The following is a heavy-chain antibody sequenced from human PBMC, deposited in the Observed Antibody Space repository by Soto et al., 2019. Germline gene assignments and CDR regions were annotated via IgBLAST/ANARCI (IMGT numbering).Heavy chain of an antibody. J-gene: IGHJ4*02. Sequence: QVQLVESGGGVVQPGRSLRLSCAASGFTFSSYGMHWVRQAPGKGLEWVAVIWYDGSNKYYADSVKGRFTISRDNSKNTLYLQMNSLRAEDTAVYYWLTTVTTEVSDYWGQGTLVTVSS. CDR3: LTTVTTEVSDY. D-gene: IGHD4-4*01. V-gene: IGHV3-33*01. CDR2: IWYDGSNK. CDR1: GFTFSSYG.